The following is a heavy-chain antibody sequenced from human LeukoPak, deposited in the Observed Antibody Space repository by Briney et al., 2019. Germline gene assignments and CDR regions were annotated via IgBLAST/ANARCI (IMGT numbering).Heavy chain of an antibody. CDR3: ARAGGSGNYYTHYSDF. Sequence: PGGSLRLSCAASGFTFSDHYMDWVRRAPGEGLEWVGRVRDKANSYSTAYAASVEGRFTISRDDSKNSLYLQMNSLKIEDTAVYYCARAGGSGNYYTHYSDFWGRGALVTVSS. CDR1: GFTFSDHY. V-gene: IGHV3-72*01. D-gene: IGHD1-26*01. CDR2: VRDKANSYST. J-gene: IGHJ4*02.